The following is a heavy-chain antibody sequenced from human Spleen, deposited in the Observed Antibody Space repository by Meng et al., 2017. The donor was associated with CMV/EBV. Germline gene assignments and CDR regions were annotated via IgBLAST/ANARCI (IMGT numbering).Heavy chain of an antibody. CDR3: AKDDYYDSSGYPGD. D-gene: IGHD3-22*01. CDR2: IRYDGSNK. J-gene: IGHJ4*02. CDR1: DSTFTTYV. Sequence: QVQLVESXXXXXQXXGXXRLACAASDSTFTTYVMHWLRRAPGKGLEWVAFIRYDGSNKYYADSVKGRFTISRDNSKNTLYLQMNSLRAEDTAVYYCAKDDYYDSSGYPGDWGQGTLVTVSS. V-gene: IGHV3-30*02.